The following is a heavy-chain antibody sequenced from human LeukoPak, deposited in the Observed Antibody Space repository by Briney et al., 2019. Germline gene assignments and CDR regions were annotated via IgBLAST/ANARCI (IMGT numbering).Heavy chain of an antibody. V-gene: IGHV3-30*03. Sequence: PGGSLRLSCAASGFTFSSYSMNWVRQAPGKGLEWVAVISYDGSNKYYADSVKGRFTISRDNSKNTLYLQMNSLRAEDTAVYYCARDIRITMVRGVSDYWGQGTLVTVSS. D-gene: IGHD3-10*01. J-gene: IGHJ4*02. CDR3: ARDIRITMVRGVSDY. CDR2: ISYDGSNK. CDR1: GFTFSSYS.